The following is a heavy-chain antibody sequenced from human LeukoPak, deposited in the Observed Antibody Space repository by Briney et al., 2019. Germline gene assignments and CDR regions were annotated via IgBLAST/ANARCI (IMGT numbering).Heavy chain of an antibody. CDR3: ARALTIFGVVAAFDI. Sequence: SVKVSCKASGGTFSSYAISWVRQAPGQGLEWMGGIIPIFGTANYAQKFQGRVTITADESTSTAYMELSSLRSEDTAVYYCARALTIFGVVAAFDIWGQGTMVTVSS. J-gene: IGHJ3*02. D-gene: IGHD3-3*01. V-gene: IGHV1-69*13. CDR2: IIPIFGTA. CDR1: GGTFSSYA.